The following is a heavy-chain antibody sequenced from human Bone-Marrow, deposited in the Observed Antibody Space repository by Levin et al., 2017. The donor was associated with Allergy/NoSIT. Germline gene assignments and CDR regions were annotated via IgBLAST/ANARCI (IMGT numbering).Heavy chain of an antibody. D-gene: IGHD2-8*02. V-gene: IGHV4-30-4*01. J-gene: IGHJ4*02. CDR1: GGSINSGDFH. CDR3: SRTRDCTGGTCYGVGGENPFDS. Sequence: SQTLSLTCTVSGGSINSGDFHWTWIRQSPGKGLEWIGYIYKRGTTYYNPSLRNRVMISADASKSQFSLKLSSVTGADPARYFCSRTRDCTGGTCYGVGGENPFDSWGQGTLVTVSS. CDR2: IYKRGTT.